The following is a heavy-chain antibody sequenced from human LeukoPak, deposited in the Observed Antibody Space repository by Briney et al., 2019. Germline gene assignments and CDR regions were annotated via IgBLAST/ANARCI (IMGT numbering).Heavy chain of an antibody. D-gene: IGHD1-26*01. CDR2: INRDGSIT. Sequence: GGSLRLSCAASGFTFGNYWLHWVRQAPGKGLVWVSRINRDGSITKYADSVKGRFTVSRDNAKNTLDLQMNSLRAEDTAVYYCARDKKSGKSSEIDYWGQGTLVTVSS. CDR3: ARDKKSGKSSEIDY. J-gene: IGHJ4*02. CDR1: GFTFGNYW. V-gene: IGHV3-74*01.